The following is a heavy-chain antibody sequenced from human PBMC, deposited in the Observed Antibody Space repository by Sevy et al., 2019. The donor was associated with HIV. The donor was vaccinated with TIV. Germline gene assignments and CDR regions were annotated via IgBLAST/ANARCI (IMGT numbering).Heavy chain of an antibody. Sequence: SETLSLTCTVSGGSISSYYWSWIRQPPGKGLEWIGYIYYSGSTNYNPPLKSRVTISVDTSKNQFSLKLSSVTAADTAVYYCARTGDGYNSAGLILWGQGTLVTVSS. CDR2: IYYSGST. CDR3: ARTGDGYNSAGLIL. D-gene: IGHD5-12*01. CDR1: GGSISSYY. J-gene: IGHJ4*02. V-gene: IGHV4-59*01.